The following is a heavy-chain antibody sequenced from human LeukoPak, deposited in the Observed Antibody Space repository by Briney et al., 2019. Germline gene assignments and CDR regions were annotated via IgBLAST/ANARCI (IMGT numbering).Heavy chain of an antibody. CDR1: GGSISGYF. V-gene: IGHV4-4*07. D-gene: IGHD2-2*01. J-gene: IGHJ2*01. Sequence: KPSETPSLTLTVPGGSISGYFWSWIRQPPRKGPEWIGRIYSSGSTNYNPSLKSRVTMSVDTSKNQFSLKLSSVTAADTAVYYCARGQYHLLYWYFDLWGRGTLVTVSS. CDR3: ARGQYHLLYWYFDL. CDR2: IYSSGST.